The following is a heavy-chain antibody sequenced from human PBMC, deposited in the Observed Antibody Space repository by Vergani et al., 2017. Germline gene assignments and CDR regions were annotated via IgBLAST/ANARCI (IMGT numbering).Heavy chain of an antibody. CDR2: ISGSGGST. Sequence: VQLVQSGAEVKKPGASVKVSCKASGYTFTSYAMHWVRQAPGKGLEWVSAISGSGGSTYYADSVKGRFTISRDNSKNTLYLQMNSLRAEDTAVYYCAKVNYDSSYGMDVWGQGTTVTVSS. V-gene: IGHV3-23*04. J-gene: IGHJ6*02. CDR3: AKVNYDSSYGMDV. CDR1: GYTFTSYA.